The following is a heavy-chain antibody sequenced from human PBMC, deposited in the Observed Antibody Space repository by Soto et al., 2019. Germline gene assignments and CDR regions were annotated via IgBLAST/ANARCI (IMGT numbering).Heavy chain of an antibody. CDR3: ARDSIVVVPAAKRYYYYYGMDV. J-gene: IGHJ6*02. V-gene: IGHV4-31*03. CDR2: IYYSGST. CDR1: GGSISSGXYY. Sequence: QVQLQESGPGLVKPSQTLSLTCTVSGGSISSGXYYWSWIRQHPGKGLEWIGYIYYSGSTYYNPXXKSRVTISVDTSKNQFSLKLSSVTAADTAVYYCARDSIVVVPAAKRYYYYYGMDVWGQGTTVTVSS. D-gene: IGHD2-2*01.